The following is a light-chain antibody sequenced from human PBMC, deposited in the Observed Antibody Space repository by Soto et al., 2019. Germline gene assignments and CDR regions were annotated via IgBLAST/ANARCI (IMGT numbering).Light chain of an antibody. CDR3: SSYTSSSTYV. Sequence: ALTQPASVSGSPGQSITVSCTGTSSDVGAYNLVSWYQHHPGKAPKLIIYEVNNRPSGVSDRFSGSKSGNVASLTISWLQAEDEADYYCSSYTSSSTYVFGTGTKVTVL. V-gene: IGLV2-14*02. J-gene: IGLJ1*01. CDR1: SSDVGAYNL. CDR2: EVN.